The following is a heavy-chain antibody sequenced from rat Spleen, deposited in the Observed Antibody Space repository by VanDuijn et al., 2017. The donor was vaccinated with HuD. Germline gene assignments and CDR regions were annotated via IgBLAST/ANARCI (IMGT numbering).Heavy chain of an antibody. J-gene: IGHJ3*01. CDR2: IIYDGSST. CDR3: ATGSSFAY. V-gene: IGHV5S10*01. Sequence: EVQLVESGGGLVQPGRSLKLSCAASGFTFSDYNMAWVCQAPTKGLEWVATIIYDGSSTYYRDSVRGRFTISRDNAKSSLYLQMNSRKSEDTAAYCGATGSSFAYWGQGTLVTVSS. CDR1: GFTFSDYN.